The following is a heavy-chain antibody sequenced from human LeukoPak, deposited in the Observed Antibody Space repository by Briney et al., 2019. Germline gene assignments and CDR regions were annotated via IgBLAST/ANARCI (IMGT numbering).Heavy chain of an antibody. CDR1: GYTFTANY. Sequence: ASVKVSCKASGYTFTANYIHWVRQAPGQGLEWMGRINPNSGGADYAPNFQGRVTMTRGTSITTAYMELRGLRADDTAVYYCARVDIRGGSYCVGFDYWGQGTLVTVSS. CDR2: INPNSGGA. V-gene: IGHV1-2*06. CDR3: ARVDIRGGSYCVGFDY. D-gene: IGHD2-2*03. J-gene: IGHJ4*02.